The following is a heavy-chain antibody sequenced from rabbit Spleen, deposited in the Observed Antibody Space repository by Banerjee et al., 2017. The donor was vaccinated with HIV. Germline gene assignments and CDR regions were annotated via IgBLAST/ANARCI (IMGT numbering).Heavy chain of an antibody. CDR1: GFSFSSGYY. D-gene: IGHD1-1*01. J-gene: IGHJ4*01. CDR2: IYTGNGNT. CDR3: ARDLVAVIGWNFSL. V-gene: IGHV1S40*01. Sequence: QSLEESGGGLVKPEGSLTLTCKASGFSFSSGYYMCWVRQAPGKGLEWIGCIYTGNGNTYYASWVNGRFTISKTSSTVDLKMTSLTAADTATYFCARDLVAVIGWNFSLWGPGTLVTVS.